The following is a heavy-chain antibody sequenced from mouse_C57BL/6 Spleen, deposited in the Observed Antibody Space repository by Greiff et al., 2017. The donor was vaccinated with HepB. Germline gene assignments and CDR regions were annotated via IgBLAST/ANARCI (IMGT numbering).Heavy chain of an antibody. CDR3: ARLEFGEFDY. J-gene: IGHJ3*01. V-gene: IGHV1-76*01. CDR2: IYPGSGNT. Sequence: VQLVESGAELVRPGASVKLSCKASGYTFTDYYINWVKQRPGQGLEWIARIYPGSGNTYYNEKFKGKATLTAEKSSSTAYLQLSSLTSEDSAVYFCARLEFGEFDYWGQGTPVTVSA. CDR1: GYTFTDYY. D-gene: IGHD2-13*01.